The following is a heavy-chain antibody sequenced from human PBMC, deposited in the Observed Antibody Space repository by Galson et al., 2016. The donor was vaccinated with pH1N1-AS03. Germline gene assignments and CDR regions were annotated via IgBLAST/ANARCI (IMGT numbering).Heavy chain of an antibody. J-gene: IGHJ4*02. CDR3: AREDSSGYFLIDS. D-gene: IGHD3-22*01. V-gene: IGHV4-39*07. CDR1: GGSITRSGYS. Sequence: TLSLTCNVSGGSITRSGYSWGWVRQPPGEGLEWIGSISYSGSTYYNPSLKTRVSMSVDTSKNLFSLKLRSVTAADTAVYYCAREDSSGYFLIDSWGQGTLVTVPS. CDR2: ISYSGST.